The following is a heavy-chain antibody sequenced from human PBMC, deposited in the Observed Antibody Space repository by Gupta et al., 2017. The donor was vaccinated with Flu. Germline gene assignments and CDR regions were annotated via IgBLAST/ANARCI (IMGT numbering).Heavy chain of an antibody. CDR2: ISSSSSTI. Sequence: EVQLVESGGGLVQPGGSLRLSCAASGFTFSSYSMNWVRQAPGKGLEWVSYISSSSSTIYYADSVKGRFTISRDNAKNSLYLQMNSLRDEDTAVYYCARDEYCSGGSCYLTTWDYWGQGTLVTVSS. CDR1: GFTFSSYS. V-gene: IGHV3-48*02. D-gene: IGHD2-15*01. CDR3: ARDEYCSGGSCYLTTWDY. J-gene: IGHJ4*02.